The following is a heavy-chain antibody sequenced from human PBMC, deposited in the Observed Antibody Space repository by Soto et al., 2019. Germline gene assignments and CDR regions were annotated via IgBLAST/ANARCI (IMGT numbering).Heavy chain of an antibody. D-gene: IGHD6-25*01. CDR1: GFSLTTTRMG. CDR2: IYWADDK. Sequence: QITLKESGPPLVRPAQTLTLTCAFSGFSLTTTRMGVAWIRQPPGTALEWLALIYWADDKRYSPSLKNRPTVSKATSTDRVVLKITNISPDDRGTYFFALAGGFDLLSFDRWGPGTLVTVSS. J-gene: IGHJ4*02. V-gene: IGHV2-5*02. CDR3: ALAGGFDLLSFDR.